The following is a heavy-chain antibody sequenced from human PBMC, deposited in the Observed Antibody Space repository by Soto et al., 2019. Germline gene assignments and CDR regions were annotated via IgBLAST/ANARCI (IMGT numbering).Heavy chain of an antibody. J-gene: IGHJ4*02. Sequence: PVGSLRLSCAGSGFSFSDYYMSWIRQAPGKGLEWVSYISRSGDIIYYADSVKGRFTISRDNAKNSLYLQMNSLRAEDTAVYYCAKDYIAAAGTPYFDYWGQGTLVTVSS. CDR2: ISRSGDII. CDR3: AKDYIAAAGTPYFDY. D-gene: IGHD6-13*01. CDR1: GFSFSDYY. V-gene: IGHV3-11*01.